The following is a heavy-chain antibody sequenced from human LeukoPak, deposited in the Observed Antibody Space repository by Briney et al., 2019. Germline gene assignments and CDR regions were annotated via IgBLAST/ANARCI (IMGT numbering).Heavy chain of an antibody. V-gene: IGHV3-30-3*01. CDR3: ARGESSSGWYGGGLDY. CDR2: ISYDGSNK. CDR1: GFTFSSYA. J-gene: IGHJ4*02. Sequence: GGSLRLSCAASGFTFSSYAMHWVRQAPGKGLEWVAVISYDGSNKYYADSVKGRFTISRDNSKNTLYLQVNSLRAEDTAVYYCARGESSSGWYGGGLDYWGQGTLVTVSS. D-gene: IGHD6-19*01.